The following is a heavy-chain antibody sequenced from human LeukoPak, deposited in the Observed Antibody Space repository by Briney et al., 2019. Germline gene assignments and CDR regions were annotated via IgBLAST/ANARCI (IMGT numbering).Heavy chain of an antibody. J-gene: IGHJ4*02. D-gene: IGHD6-13*01. V-gene: IGHV3-23*01. Sequence: PGGSLRLSCAASGFTFSTYAMNWVRQAPGKGPEWVSGIVGGGVSTYYTDSVKGRFTISRDNSKNTLFLQMNSLRVEDTAVYFCAGRNSSWISPHYFEYWGQGALVTASS. CDR1: GFTFSTYA. CDR3: AGRNSSWISPHYFEY. CDR2: IVGGGVST.